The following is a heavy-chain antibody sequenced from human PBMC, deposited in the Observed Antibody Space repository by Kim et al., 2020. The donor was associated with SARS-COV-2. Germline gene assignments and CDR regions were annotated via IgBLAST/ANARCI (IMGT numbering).Heavy chain of an antibody. V-gene: IGHV4-34*01. Sequence: SETLSLTCAVYGGSFSGYYWSWIRQPPGQGLEWIGEINHSGSTNYNPSLKSRVTISVDTSKNQFSLKLSSVTAAGTAVYYCARASIVVVVAATPTWDYWGQGTLVTVSS. J-gene: IGHJ4*02. CDR2: INHSGST. D-gene: IGHD2-15*01. CDR1: GGSFSGYY. CDR3: ARASIVVVVAATPTWDY.